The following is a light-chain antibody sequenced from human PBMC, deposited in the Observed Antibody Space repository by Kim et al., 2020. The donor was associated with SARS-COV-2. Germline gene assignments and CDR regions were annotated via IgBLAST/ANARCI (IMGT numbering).Light chain of an antibody. CDR2: YND. Sequence: GQKVTVSCSGSNSNIGKIYVAWYQQLPGKAPKLLMYYNDKRHSGIPDRFSGSKSGTAATLDNTGLQTGDEADYYCATWDNSLNGLVFGGGTQLTVL. CDR3: ATWDNSLNGLV. V-gene: IGLV1-51*01. J-gene: IGLJ2*01. CDR1: NSNIGKIY.